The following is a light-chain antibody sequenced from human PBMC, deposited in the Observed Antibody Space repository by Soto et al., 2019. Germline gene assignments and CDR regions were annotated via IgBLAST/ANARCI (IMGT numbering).Light chain of an antibody. CDR1: SGHSSYA. V-gene: IGLV4-69*01. J-gene: IGLJ2*01. CDR2: LNSDGSH. CDR3: QTWGTGWEV. Sequence: QLVLTQSPSASASLGASVKLTCTLSSGHSSYAIAWHQQQPEKGPRYLMKLNSDGSHSKGDGIPDRFSGSSSGAERYLTISSLQSEDEADYYCQTWGTGWEVFGGGTKLTVL.